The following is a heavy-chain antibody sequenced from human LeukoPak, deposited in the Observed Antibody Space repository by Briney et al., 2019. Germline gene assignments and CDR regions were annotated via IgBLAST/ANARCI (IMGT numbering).Heavy chain of an antibody. D-gene: IGHD3-10*01. V-gene: IGHV3-21*01. Sequence: GSLRLSCAASGFTFSSYSMNWVRQAPGKGLEWVSSISSSSSYIYYADSVKGRFTISRDNAKNSLYLQMNSLRAEDTAVYYCARDLDPYYYGSGSLIAVWGQGTLVTVSS. CDR1: GFTFSSYS. J-gene: IGHJ4*02. CDR2: ISSSSSYI. CDR3: ARDLDPYYYGSGSLIAV.